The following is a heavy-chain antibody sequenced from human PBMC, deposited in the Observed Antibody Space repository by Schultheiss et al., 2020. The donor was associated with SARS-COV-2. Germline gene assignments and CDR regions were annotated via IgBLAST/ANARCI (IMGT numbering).Heavy chain of an antibody. V-gene: IGHV4-59*01. Sequence: SETLSLTCTVSGGSISSYYWSWIRQPPGKGLEWIGYIYYSGSTNYNPSLKSRVTISVDTSKNQFSLKLSSVTAADTAVYYCARDCFDWLSPSYYYYYGMDVWGQGTTVTVSS. CDR1: GGSISSYY. CDR3: ARDCFDWLSPSYYYYYGMDV. D-gene: IGHD3-9*01. CDR2: IYYSGST. J-gene: IGHJ6*02.